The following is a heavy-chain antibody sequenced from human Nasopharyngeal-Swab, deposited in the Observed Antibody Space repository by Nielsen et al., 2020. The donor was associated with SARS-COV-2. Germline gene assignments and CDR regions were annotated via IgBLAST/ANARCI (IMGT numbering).Heavy chain of an antibody. V-gene: IGHV6-1*01. CDR2: TYYRSKWYN. CDR1: RDSVSSSSAA. CDR3: ARARRAYGNYYYYYYTDV. D-gene: IGHD4-11*01. J-gene: IGHJ6*03. Sequence: QTHSLTSPISRDSVSSSSAAWNWIRQTPSRGLEWLVRTYYRSKWYNDYAVSVKSRLTINPDTSNNQFSLHLNYVTHEDSAVYYCARARRAYGNYYYYYYTDVWGKGTTVTVSS.